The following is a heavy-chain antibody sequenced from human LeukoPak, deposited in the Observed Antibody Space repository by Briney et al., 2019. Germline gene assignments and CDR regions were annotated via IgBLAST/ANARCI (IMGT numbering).Heavy chain of an antibody. CDR1: GYTFTSYD. CDR3: ARGGAGYYDSSGYYFVY. D-gene: IGHD3-22*01. Sequence: ASVKVSCKASGYTFTSYDINWVRQATGQGLEWMGWMDPNSGNTGYAQKFQDRVTMTRNTSISTAYMELSSLRSEDTAVYYCARGGAGYYDSSGYYFVYWGQGTLVTVSS. V-gene: IGHV1-8*01. CDR2: MDPNSGNT. J-gene: IGHJ4*02.